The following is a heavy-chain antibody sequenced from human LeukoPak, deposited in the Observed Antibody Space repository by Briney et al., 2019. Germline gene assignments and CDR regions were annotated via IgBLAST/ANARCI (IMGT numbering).Heavy chain of an antibody. CDR2: IYYSGST. V-gene: IGHV4-30-4*08. J-gene: IGHJ5*02. Sequence: SQTLSLTCTVSGGSISSGDYYWSWIRQPPGKGLEWIGYIYYSGSTYYNPSLKSRVTISVDTSKNQFALKLSSVNAADTAVYYCARAFVVVPAAIIKWFDPWSQGTLVTVSS. CDR3: ARAFVVVPAAIIKWFDP. D-gene: IGHD2-2*01. CDR1: GGSISSGDYY.